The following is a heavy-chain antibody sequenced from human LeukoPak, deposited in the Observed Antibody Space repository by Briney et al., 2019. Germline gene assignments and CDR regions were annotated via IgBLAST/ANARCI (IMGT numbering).Heavy chain of an antibody. CDR3: AKDRHFDL. CDR2: ISWNSGSI. CDR1: GFTFSTYS. J-gene: IGHJ2*01. Sequence: PGGSLRLSCAASGFTFSTYSMNWVRQAPGKGLEWVSGISWNSGSIDYADSVKGRFTISRDNAKNSLYLQMNSLRAEDTALYYCAKDRHFDLWGRGTLVTVSS. V-gene: IGHV3-9*01.